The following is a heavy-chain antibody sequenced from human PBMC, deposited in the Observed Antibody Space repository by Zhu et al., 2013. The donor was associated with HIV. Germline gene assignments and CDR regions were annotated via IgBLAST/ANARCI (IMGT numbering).Heavy chain of an antibody. J-gene: IGHJ6*02. D-gene: IGHD3-22*01. CDR1: GYTFSSYG. Sequence: QVNLVQSGAEVKKPGASVKVSCKASGYTFSSYGISWVRQAPGQGLEWMGWISGYNGNANYAQKFQGRITMTTDPATSTVYVELRSLRSDDTAVYYCAREGDTTGYFYYYYGMDVWGQGTTVTVSS. CDR3: AREGDTTGYFYYYYGMDV. CDR2: ISGYNGNA. V-gene: IGHV1-18*01.